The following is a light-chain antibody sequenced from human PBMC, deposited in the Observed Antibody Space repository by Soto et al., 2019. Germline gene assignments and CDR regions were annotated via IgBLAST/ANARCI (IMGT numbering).Light chain of an antibody. CDR2: EVS. Sequence: QSVLTQPASVSGSPGQSIAISCTGTISDVGGYNYVSWYQQHPGKAPKLIIYEVSNRPSGVPDRFSGSKSGNTASLTISGLQAEDEADYSCCSYAGSYTVLFGGGTKLTVL. J-gene: IGLJ2*01. V-gene: IGLV2-11*01. CDR3: CSYAGSYTVL. CDR1: ISDVGGYNY.